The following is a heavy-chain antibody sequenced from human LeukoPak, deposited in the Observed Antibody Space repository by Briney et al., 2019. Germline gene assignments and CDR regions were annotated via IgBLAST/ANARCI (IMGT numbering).Heavy chain of an antibody. V-gene: IGHV1-2*02. D-gene: IGHD2-2*01. CDR1: GYTFTGYY. CDR3: ARERSSSRFCSSTSCYGSLWFDP. CDR2: INPNSGGT. Sequence: ASVKVSCKASGYTFTGYYMHWVRQAPGQGLEWMGWINPNSGGTNYAQKFQGRVTMTRDTSISTAYMELSRLRSDDTAVYYCARERSSSRFCSSTSCYGSLWFDPWGQGTLVTVSS. J-gene: IGHJ5*02.